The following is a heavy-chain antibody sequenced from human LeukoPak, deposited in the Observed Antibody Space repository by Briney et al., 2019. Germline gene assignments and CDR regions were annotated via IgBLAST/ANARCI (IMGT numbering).Heavy chain of an antibody. J-gene: IGHJ4*02. CDR2: IYYSGST. Sequence: SETLSLTCTVSGAFISSSTYYWGWIRQPPGKGLEWIGTIYYSGSTYYNPSLKSRVTISVDTSKNQFSLKMSSVTAADTAVYYCARHARWLADRPDYWGQGILVTVSS. V-gene: IGHV4-39*01. CDR1: GAFISSSTYY. D-gene: IGHD5-24*01. CDR3: ARHARWLADRPDY.